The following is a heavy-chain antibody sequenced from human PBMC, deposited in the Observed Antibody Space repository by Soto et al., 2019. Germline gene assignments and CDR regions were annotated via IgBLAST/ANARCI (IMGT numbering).Heavy chain of an antibody. D-gene: IGHD6-19*01. CDR1: GGYISSGGYY. V-gene: IGHV4-31*03. J-gene: IGHJ3*02. CDR2: IYYSGST. Sequence: QVQLQESGPGLVKPSQTLSLTCTVSGGYISSGGYYWSWIRQHPGKGLEWIGYIYYSGSTYYNPSLKSRVTISVDTSKNQFSLKLSSVTAAYTAVYYCARVQRGHGWYEESPDAFDIWGQGTMVTLSS. CDR3: ARVQRGHGWYEESPDAFDI.